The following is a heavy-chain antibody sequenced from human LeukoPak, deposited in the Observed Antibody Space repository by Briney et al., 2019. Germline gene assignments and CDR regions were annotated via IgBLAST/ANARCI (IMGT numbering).Heavy chain of an antibody. CDR3: AKDRGRYYDSSGFYWGYYFDS. J-gene: IGHJ4*02. CDR2: ISGSGGST. Sequence: GGSLRLSCAASGFIFSSYVVNWVSQAPGKGLEWVSTISGSGGSTYYADSVKGRFTISRDNSKNTLYLQMSSLRAEDTAVYYCAKDRGRYYDSSGFYWGYYFDSWGQGILVTVST. V-gene: IGHV3-23*01. D-gene: IGHD3-22*01. CDR1: GFIFSSYV.